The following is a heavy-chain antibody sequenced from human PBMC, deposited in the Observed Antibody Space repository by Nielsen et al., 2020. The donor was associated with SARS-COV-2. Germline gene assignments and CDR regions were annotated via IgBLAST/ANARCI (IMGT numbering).Heavy chain of an antibody. J-gene: IGHJ6*02. CDR3: ARDYPNWNELTYDYYDMDV. Sequence: GGSLRLSCAASGFTFSSYSMNWVRQAPGKGLEWVAYISSSSSTIYYADSVKGRFTISRDNAKNSLYLQMNSLRDEDTAVYYCARDYPNWNELTYDYYDMDVWGQGTAVTVSS. CDR1: GFTFSSYS. CDR2: ISSSSSTI. D-gene: IGHD1-1*01. V-gene: IGHV3-48*02.